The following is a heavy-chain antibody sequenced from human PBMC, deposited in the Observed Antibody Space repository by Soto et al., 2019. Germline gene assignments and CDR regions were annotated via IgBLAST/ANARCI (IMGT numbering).Heavy chain of an antibody. Sequence: GGSLRLSCAASGFRFNNYAINWVRQAPAKGLEWVATISGTGGSTYYADSVKGRFTISRDNSKNTLYLQMNSLRVEDKAVYYCAKDRLGGNFDYWGQGPQVLGSS. CDR3: AKDRLGGNFDY. CDR2: ISGTGGST. V-gene: IGHV3-23*01. J-gene: IGHJ4*02. CDR1: GFRFNNYA.